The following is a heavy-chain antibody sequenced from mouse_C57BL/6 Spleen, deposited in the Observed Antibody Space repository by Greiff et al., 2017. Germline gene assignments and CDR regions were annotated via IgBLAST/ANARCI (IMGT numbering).Heavy chain of an antibody. J-gene: IGHJ3*01. CDR3: ARYDYDAGFAY. CDR2: IYPRSGNT. D-gene: IGHD2-4*01. CDR1: GYTFTSYG. V-gene: IGHV1-81*01. Sequence: QVQLKQSGAELARPGASVKLSCKASGYTFTSYGISWVKQRTGQGLEWIGAIYPRSGNTYYNEKFKGKATLTADKSSSTAYMELRSLTSEDSAVYFCARYDYDAGFAYWGQGTLVTVSA.